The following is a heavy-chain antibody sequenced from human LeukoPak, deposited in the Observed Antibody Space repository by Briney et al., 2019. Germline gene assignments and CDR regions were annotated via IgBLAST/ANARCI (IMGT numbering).Heavy chain of an antibody. V-gene: IGHV3-30*04. J-gene: IGHJ4*02. CDR1: GFTFSSYA. CDR3: ARDVRIGAALENYFDY. D-gene: IGHD2-15*01. Sequence: PGRSLRLSCAASGFTFSSYAMHWVRQAPGKGLEWVAVISYDGSNKYYADSVKGRFTISRDNSKNTLYLQMDSLRAEDTAVYYCARDVRIGAALENYFDYWGQGTLVTVSS. CDR2: ISYDGSNK.